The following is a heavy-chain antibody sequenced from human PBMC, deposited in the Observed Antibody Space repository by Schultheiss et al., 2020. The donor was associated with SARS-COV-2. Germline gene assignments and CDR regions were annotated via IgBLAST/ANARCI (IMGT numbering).Heavy chain of an antibody. J-gene: IGHJ6*02. CDR3: ARERMSYNGMDV. CDR2: ISSSGSTI. Sequence: GESLKISCAASGFTFSDYSMNWVRQAPGKGLEWVSYISSSGSTIYYADSVKGRFTISRDNAKNSLYLQMNSLRAEDTAVYYCARERMSYNGMDVWGQGTTVTVSS. D-gene: IGHD3-16*01. CDR1: GFTFSDYS. V-gene: IGHV3-48*04.